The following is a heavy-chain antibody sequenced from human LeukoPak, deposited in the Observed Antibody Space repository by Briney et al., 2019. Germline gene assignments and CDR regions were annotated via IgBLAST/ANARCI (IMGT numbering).Heavy chain of an antibody. D-gene: IGHD6-6*01. J-gene: IGHJ4*02. CDR3: ARALIEYSSSSLDFDY. CDR1: VYTFTGYY. CDR2: INPNSGGT. Sequence: ASVKVSCKASVYTFTGYYMHWVRQAPGQGLEWMGWINPNSGGTNYAQKFQGRVTMTRDTSISTAYMELSRLRSDDTAVYYCARALIEYSSSSLDFDYWGQGTLVTVSS. V-gene: IGHV1-2*02.